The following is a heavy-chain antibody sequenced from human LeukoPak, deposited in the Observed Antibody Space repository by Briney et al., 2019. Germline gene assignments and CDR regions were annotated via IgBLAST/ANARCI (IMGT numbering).Heavy chain of an antibody. CDR1: GYTFTGYD. J-gene: IGHJ4*02. V-gene: IGHV1-8*01. CDR2: MKSNSGDT. CDR3: ARGEYSSSWYPFDY. Sequence: ASVKVSCKTSGYTFTGYDTNWVRQAPGQGLEWMGWMKSNSGDTHFAQKFQGRLTMTRNTSISTAFMELSSLRSEDTAVYYCARGEYSSSWYPFDYWGQGSLVTVSS. D-gene: IGHD6-13*01.